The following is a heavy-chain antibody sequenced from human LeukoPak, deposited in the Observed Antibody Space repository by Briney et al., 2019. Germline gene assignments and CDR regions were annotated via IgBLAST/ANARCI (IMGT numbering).Heavy chain of an antibody. J-gene: IGHJ4*02. V-gene: IGHV7-4-1*02. CDR1: GYTCTSYA. Sequence: ASVKVSCKASGYTCTSYAMNWVRQAPGQGLEWMGWINTNTGNPTYAQGFTGRFVFSLDTSISTAYLQISSQKAENTAVYYCARGYGGYDYWGQGTLVTVSS. CDR3: ARGYGGYDY. D-gene: IGHD4-17*01. CDR2: INTNTGNP.